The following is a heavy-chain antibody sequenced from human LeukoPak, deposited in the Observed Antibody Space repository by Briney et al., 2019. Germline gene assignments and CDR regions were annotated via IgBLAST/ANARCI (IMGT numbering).Heavy chain of an antibody. CDR2: ITRSGSNL. CDR3: ARNFDS. J-gene: IGHJ4*02. Sequence: KPGGSLRLSCVASVLTFTSSDFNWIRQAPGKGLEWLSTITRSGSNLYYADSVKGRFTTSRDDAKDSVYLQMESLRVEDTAIYYCARNFDSWGQGTLVTVSS. CDR1: VLTFTSSD. V-gene: IGHV3-21*01.